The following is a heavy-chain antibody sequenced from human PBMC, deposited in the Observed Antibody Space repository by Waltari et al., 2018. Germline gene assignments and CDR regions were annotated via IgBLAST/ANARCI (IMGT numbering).Heavy chain of an antibody. V-gene: IGHV1-69*10. CDR1: GDTFSSYA. Sequence: QVQLVQSGAEVKKPGSSVKVSCKASGDTFSSYAISWVRQAPGQGLAWMGGIMPIRGIANYAQKLQGRVTITADKSTSTAYMELRSLRSEDTAVYYCARVSPIVVVIAPGAFDIWGQGTMVTVSS. J-gene: IGHJ3*02. D-gene: IGHD2-21*01. CDR2: IMPIRGIA. CDR3: ARVSPIVVVIAPGAFDI.